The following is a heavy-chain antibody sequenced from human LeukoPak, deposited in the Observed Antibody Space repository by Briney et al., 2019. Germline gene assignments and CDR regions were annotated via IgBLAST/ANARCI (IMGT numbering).Heavy chain of an antibody. Sequence: PSETLSLTCAVSGGSISSSYWWSWVRQPPGKGLEWIGEVYHSGSTNYSPSLKSRVTLLVDKSKNQFSLRLSSVTAADTAVYYCARLRRYYGSGSYQIIAYRYYYMDVWGKGTTVTVSS. D-gene: IGHD3-10*01. J-gene: IGHJ6*03. CDR2: VYHSGST. CDR3: ARLRRYYGSGSYQIIAYRYYYMDV. CDR1: GGSISSSYW. V-gene: IGHV4-4*02.